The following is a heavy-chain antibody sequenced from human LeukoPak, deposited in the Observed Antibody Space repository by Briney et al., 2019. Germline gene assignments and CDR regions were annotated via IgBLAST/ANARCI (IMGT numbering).Heavy chain of an antibody. CDR3: ARVIISSSWYNFDY. CDR1: GGSISSYY. V-gene: IGHV4-59*01. CDR2: IYYSGST. Sequence: SETLSLTCTVSGGSISSYYWSWIRQPPGKGLEWIGYIYYSGSTNYNPSLKSRVTISVDTSKNQFSLKLSSVTAADTAVYYCARVIISSSWYNFDYWGQGTLVTVSS. J-gene: IGHJ4*02. D-gene: IGHD6-13*01.